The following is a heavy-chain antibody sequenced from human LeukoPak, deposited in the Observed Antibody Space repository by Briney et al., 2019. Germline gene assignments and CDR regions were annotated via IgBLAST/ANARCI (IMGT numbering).Heavy chain of an antibody. CDR3: ARENTGSYREFDY. J-gene: IGHJ4*02. CDR2: IYSGGST. V-gene: IGHV4-4*07. CDR1: GGSISCYY. D-gene: IGHD1-26*01. Sequence: SETLSLTCTVSGGSISCYYWSWIRQPAGKGLEWIGRIYSGGSTNYNPSLKSRVTMSVDSSNNQFSLKLSSVTAADTAVFYCARENTGSYREFDYWGQGTLVTVSS.